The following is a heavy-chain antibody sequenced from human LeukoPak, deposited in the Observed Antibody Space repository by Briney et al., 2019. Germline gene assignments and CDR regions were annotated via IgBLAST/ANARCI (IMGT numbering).Heavy chain of an antibody. D-gene: IGHD3-22*01. CDR1: GGSIISSSYY. Sequence: SETLSLTCTVSGGSIISSSYYWGWIRQPPGKGLEWIGSIYYSGSTYYNPSLKSRVTISVDTSKNQFSLKLSSVTATDTAVYSCARNWITMIVRIDYWGQGTLVTVSS. CDR2: IYYSGST. J-gene: IGHJ4*02. V-gene: IGHV4-39*01. CDR3: ARNWITMIVRIDY.